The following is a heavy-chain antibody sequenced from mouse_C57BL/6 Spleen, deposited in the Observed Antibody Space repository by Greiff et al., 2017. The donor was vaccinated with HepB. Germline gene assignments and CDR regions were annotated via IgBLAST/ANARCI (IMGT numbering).Heavy chain of an antibody. CDR1: GYTFTSYW. CDR2: IYPSDSET. D-gene: IGHD1-1*01. V-gene: IGHV1-61*01. Sequence: VQLQQSGAELVRPGSSVKLSCKASGYTFTSYWMDWVKQRPGQGLEWIGNIYPSDSETHYNQKFKDKATLTVDKYSRTAYMQLSSLTSEDSAVFYFARGGDYGSSYGFAYWGQGTLLTVSA. J-gene: IGHJ3*01. CDR3: ARGGDYGSSYGFAY.